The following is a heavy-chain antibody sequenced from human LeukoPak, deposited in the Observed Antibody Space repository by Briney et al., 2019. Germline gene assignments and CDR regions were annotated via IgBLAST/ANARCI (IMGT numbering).Heavy chain of an antibody. V-gene: IGHV3-74*01. CDR1: GFTFSSYW. J-gene: IGHJ4*02. Sequence: GGSLRLSCAASGFTFSSYWMDWVRQAPGKGLVWVSRINSDGSSTSYADSVKGRFTISRDNAKSTLYLQMNSLRAEDTAVYYCARGRYSGTTYYFDYWGQGTLVTVSS. CDR3: ARGRYSGTTYYFDY. D-gene: IGHD5-12*01. CDR2: INSDGSST.